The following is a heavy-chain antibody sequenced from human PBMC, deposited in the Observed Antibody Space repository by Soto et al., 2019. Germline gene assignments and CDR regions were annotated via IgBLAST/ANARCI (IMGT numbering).Heavy chain of an antibody. Sequence: QLQLQESGPGLVKPSETLSLTCTVSGGSISSSSYYWGWIRQPPGKGLEWIGSIYYSGSTYYNPSLKSRVTISVDTSKNQFSLKLSSVTAADTAVYYCARRLGYCSGGSCYNWFDPWGQGTLVTVSS. D-gene: IGHD2-15*01. V-gene: IGHV4-39*01. CDR2: IYYSGST. J-gene: IGHJ5*02. CDR3: ARRLGYCSGGSCYNWFDP. CDR1: GGSISSSSYY.